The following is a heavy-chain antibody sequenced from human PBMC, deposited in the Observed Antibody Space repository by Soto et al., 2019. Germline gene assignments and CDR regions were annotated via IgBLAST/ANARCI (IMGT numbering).Heavy chain of an antibody. CDR3: ARGRTPYSSSVFGY. CDR1: GGSFSGYY. CDR2: INHSGST. D-gene: IGHD6-6*01. V-gene: IGHV4-34*01. Sequence: SETLSLTCAVYGGSFSGYYWSWIRQPPGKGLEWIGEINHSGSTNYNPSLKSRVTISVDTSKNQFSLKLSSVTAADTAVYYCARGRTPYSSSVFGYWGQRTLVTVSS. J-gene: IGHJ4*02.